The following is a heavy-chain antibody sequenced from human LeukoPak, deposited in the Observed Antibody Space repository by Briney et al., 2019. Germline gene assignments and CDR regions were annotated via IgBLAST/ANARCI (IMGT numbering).Heavy chain of an antibody. Sequence: GGSLRLSCAASGFTFSSYAMSWARQAPGKGLEWVSAISGSGGSTYYADSVKGRFTISRDNSKNTLYLQMNSLRAEDTAVYYCAKAYCGSTSCPHNYWGQGTLVTVSS. CDR3: AKAYCGSTSCPHNY. V-gene: IGHV3-23*01. CDR2: ISGSGGST. D-gene: IGHD2-2*01. J-gene: IGHJ4*02. CDR1: GFTFSSYA.